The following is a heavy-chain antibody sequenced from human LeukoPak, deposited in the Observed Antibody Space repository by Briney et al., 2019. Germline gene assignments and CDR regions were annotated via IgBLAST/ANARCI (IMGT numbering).Heavy chain of an antibody. CDR3: ANCYDSSGFFAY. D-gene: IGHD3-22*01. CDR1: GYTFTKYA. J-gene: IGHJ4*02. CDR2: IDTNTGNP. Sequence: ASVKVSCKGSGYTFTKYAISWVRQAPGQGLEYMGWIDTNTGNPTYAQGFTGRFVFSLDTSVSTAYLQVSSLKAEDSAIYFCANCYDSSGFFAYWGQGTLVTVSS. V-gene: IGHV7-4-1*02.